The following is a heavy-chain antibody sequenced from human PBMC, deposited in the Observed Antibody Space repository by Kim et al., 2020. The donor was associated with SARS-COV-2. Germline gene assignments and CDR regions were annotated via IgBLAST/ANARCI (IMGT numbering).Heavy chain of an antibody. V-gene: IGHV3-74*01. Sequence: YVDSGKGRFTRSRDNAKNTLYLQMNSLRAEDTAVYYCARRAYTSGWWYFDYWGQGTLVTVSS. D-gene: IGHD6-19*01. CDR3: ARRAYTSGWWYFDY. J-gene: IGHJ4*02.